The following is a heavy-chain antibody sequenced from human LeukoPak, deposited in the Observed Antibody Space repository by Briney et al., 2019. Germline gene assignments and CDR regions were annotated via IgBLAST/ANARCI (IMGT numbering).Heavy chain of an antibody. Sequence: SETLSLTCTVSGTSISSYYWSWIRQPAGKGLEWIGRLYSSGSTNYNPSLKSRVTMSLDTSKNQFSLELTPVTAADTAVYYCARARSGSSGYFSAVDIWGQGTMVTVSS. CDR2: LYSSGST. CDR3: ARARSGSSGYFSAVDI. CDR1: GTSISSYY. D-gene: IGHD3-22*01. J-gene: IGHJ3*02. V-gene: IGHV4-4*07.